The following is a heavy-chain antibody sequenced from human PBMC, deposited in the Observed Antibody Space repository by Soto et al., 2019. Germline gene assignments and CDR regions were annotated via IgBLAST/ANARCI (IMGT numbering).Heavy chain of an antibody. V-gene: IGHV3-13*05. CDR3: ARGTRHYYYDSSGYAPDAFDI. D-gene: IGHD3-22*01. Sequence: PGGSLRLSCAASGFTFSSYDMHWVRQATGKGLEWVSAIGTAGDPYYPGSVKGRFTISRENAKNSLYLQMNSLRAGDTAVYYCARGTRHYYYDSSGYAPDAFDIWGQGTMVTVSS. CDR1: GFTFSSYD. CDR2: IGTAGDP. J-gene: IGHJ3*02.